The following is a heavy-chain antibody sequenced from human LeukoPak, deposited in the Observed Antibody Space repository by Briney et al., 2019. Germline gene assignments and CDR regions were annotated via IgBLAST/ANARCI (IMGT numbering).Heavy chain of an antibody. V-gene: IGHV4-59*08. CDR2: ISYSGDT. D-gene: IGHD2-2*01. CDR3: ARHLTIRYCTSSSCSCWFDP. CDR1: GGSISSYF. Sequence: SETLSLTCTVSGGSISSYFWNWIRQPPGKGLEWIGYISYSGDTSYNPSLKSRVTVSVDTSKNHFSLKLSSVTAADTAVYYCARHLTIRYCTSSSCSCWFDPWGQGTLVTVSS. J-gene: IGHJ5*02.